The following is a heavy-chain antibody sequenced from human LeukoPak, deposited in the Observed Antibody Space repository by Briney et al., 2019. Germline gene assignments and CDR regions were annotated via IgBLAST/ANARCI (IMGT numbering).Heavy chain of an antibody. D-gene: IGHD3-10*01. CDR3: AKVGKTENYYGSGRFSYYYYMDV. CDR2: IRSDGSNK. Sequence: GGTLRLPCAASGFTFSTYGMHWVRQAPGKGLEWVAFIRSDGSNKYYADSVKGRFTISRDNSKNTLYLQMNSLRAEDTALYYCAKVGKTENYYGSGRFSYYYYMDVWGKGATVTISS. J-gene: IGHJ6*03. CDR1: GFTFSTYG. V-gene: IGHV3-30*02.